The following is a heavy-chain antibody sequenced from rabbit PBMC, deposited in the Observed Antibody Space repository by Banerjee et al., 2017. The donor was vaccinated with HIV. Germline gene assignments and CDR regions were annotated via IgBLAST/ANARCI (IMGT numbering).Heavy chain of an antibody. CDR3: VRASSRGYHDWLDL. CDR2: IWTGSGST. J-gene: IGHJ5*01. V-gene: IGHV1S45*01. CDR1: GFSFNGSYF. D-gene: IGHD1-1*01. Sequence: QEQLVESGGDLVKPGASLTLTCTASGFSFNGSYFVCWVRQAPGKGPEWIGCIWTGSGSTYYASWAKGRFTISSHNAQNTLYLQLNSLTAADTATYFCVRASSRGYHDWLDLWGQGTLVTVS.